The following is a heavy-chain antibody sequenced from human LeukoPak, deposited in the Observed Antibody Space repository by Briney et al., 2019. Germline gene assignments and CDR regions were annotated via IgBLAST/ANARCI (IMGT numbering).Heavy chain of an antibody. CDR2: IYSGGST. CDR1: GFTFSSYA. Sequence: GGSLRLSCAASGFTFSSYAMSWVRQAPGKGLEWVSVIYSGGSTYYADSVKGRFTISRDNSKNTLYLQMNSLRAEDTAVYYCARAPIMITFGGVIVRDYWGQGTLVTVSS. J-gene: IGHJ4*02. CDR3: ARAPIMITFGGVIVRDY. V-gene: IGHV3-66*01. D-gene: IGHD3-16*02.